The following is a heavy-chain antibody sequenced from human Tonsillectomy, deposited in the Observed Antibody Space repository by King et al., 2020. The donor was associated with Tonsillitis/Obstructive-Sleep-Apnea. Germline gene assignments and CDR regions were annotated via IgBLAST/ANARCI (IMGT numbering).Heavy chain of an antibody. V-gene: IGHV3-30*18. J-gene: IGHJ3*02. D-gene: IGHD6-13*01. CDR2: TSHDGSNK. CDR3: AKFRSSWYTDAFDI. CDR1: GFTFSTYG. Sequence: QLVQSGGGVVQPGRSLRLSCAASGFTFSTYGMHWVRQAPGKGLEWVAVTSHDGSNKYYADSVKGRCSISRYNSKNTLYLLMNSLRAADTAVYYCAKFRSSWYTDAFDIWSQGTMVTVSS.